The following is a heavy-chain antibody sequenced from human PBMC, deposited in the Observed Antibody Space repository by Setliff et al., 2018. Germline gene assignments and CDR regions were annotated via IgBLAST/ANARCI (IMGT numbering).Heavy chain of an antibody. D-gene: IGHD2-2*01. V-gene: IGHV1-69*05. J-gene: IGHJ6*03. Sequence: GASVKVSCKASVGTISSYGISWVRQAPGQGLEWMGGTIPIFGTTDYAQKFQGRVTIITAESTSTAFLELSSLRSEDTAGYYCVREGVGSRSSTDYRYYMDVWGKGTTVTVSS. CDR3: VREGVGSRSSTDYRYYMDV. CDR2: TIPIFGTT. CDR1: VGTISSYG.